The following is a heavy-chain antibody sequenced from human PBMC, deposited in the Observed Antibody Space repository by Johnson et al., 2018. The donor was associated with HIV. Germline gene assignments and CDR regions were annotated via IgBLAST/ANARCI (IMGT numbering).Heavy chain of an antibody. J-gene: IGHJ3*01. CDR1: GFTFSSYW. CDR2: IYSGGST. CDR3: ARDGKYSSIRPDAFDV. V-gene: IGHV3-66*02. Sequence: VQLVESGGGLVQPGGSLRVSCAASGFTFSSYWMSWVRQAPGKGLEWVSVIYSGGSTYYADSVKGRFTISGDHSENTLYLQMNSLRPEDTAVYFCARDGKYSSIRPDAFDVWGQGTMVAGSS. D-gene: IGHD6-13*01.